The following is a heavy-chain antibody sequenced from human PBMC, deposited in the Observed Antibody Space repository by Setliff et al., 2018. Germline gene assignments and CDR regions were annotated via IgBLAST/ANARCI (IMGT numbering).Heavy chain of an antibody. J-gene: IGHJ5*02. CDR3: ARVLVLGYNWFDP. V-gene: IGHV1-2*02. CDR2: INPNSDGT. Sequence: ASVKVSCKASEYSFTGYYVHWVRQAPGQGLEWMGWINPNSDGTKYAQQFQGRVTLTRDTSITTVYMELSRLRSDDTAVYFCARVLVLGYNWFDPWGQGTLVTVSS. D-gene: IGHD3-10*01. CDR1: EYSFTGYY.